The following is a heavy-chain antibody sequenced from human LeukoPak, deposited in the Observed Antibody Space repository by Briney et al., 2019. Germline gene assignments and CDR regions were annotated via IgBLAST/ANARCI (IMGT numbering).Heavy chain of an antibody. V-gene: IGHV4-31*03. CDR1: GGSISSGGYY. D-gene: IGHD6-13*01. CDR2: IYYSGST. J-gene: IGHJ5*01. CDR3: ARSYSSSWFDY. Sequence: PSETLSLTCTVSGGSISSGGYYWSWIRQHPGKGLEWIGYIYYSGSTYYNPSLKSRVTISVDTSKNQFSLKLSSVTAADTAVYYCARSYSSSWFDYWGQGTLVTVSS.